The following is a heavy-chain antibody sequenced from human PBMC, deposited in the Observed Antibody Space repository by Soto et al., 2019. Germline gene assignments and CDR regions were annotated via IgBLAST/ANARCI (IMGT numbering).Heavy chain of an antibody. CDR1: GYTFTGYY. CDR2: INPKTGAT. CDR3: AKTYDGSGQPSHWFGP. Sequence: ASVKVSCKASGYTFTGYYIHWVRQAPGQELEWVGWINPKTGATNFAQRFQGRVTMTRDTSITTAYMDLSSLTSDDTATYYCAKTYDGSGQPSHWFGPWGQGTPVTVSS. D-gene: IGHD3-22*01. J-gene: IGHJ5*02. V-gene: IGHV1-2*02.